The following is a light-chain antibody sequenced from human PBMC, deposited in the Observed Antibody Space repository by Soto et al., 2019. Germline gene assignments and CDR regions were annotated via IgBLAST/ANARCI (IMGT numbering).Light chain of an antibody. CDR2: EVT. J-gene: IGLJ1*01. CDR1: SSVVGGYDY. Sequence: SVLTQPASVSGSPGQSITISCTGTSSVVGGYDYVSWYQQHPDKAPKLIVYEVTHRPSGVSNRFSGSKSGNTASLTISGLQAEDEADYYCSSLTSGSTRVFGTGTKVTVL. CDR3: SSLTSGSTRV. V-gene: IGLV2-14*01.